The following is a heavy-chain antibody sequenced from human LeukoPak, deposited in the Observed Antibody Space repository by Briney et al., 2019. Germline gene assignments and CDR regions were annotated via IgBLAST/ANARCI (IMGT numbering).Heavy chain of an antibody. J-gene: IGHJ4*02. V-gene: IGHV1-18*01. CDR1: GYTFTSHG. Sequence: ASVKVSCKASGYTFTSHGISWVRQALGQGLEWMGWISAYNGNTNYAQKLQGRVTMTTDTSTSTAYMELRSLRSDDTAVYYCARDIDCSSTSCPELDYWGQGTLVTVSS. CDR2: ISAYNGNT. D-gene: IGHD2-2*01. CDR3: ARDIDCSSTSCPELDY.